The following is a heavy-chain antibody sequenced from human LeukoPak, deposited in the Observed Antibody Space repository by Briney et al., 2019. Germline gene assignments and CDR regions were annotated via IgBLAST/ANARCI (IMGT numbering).Heavy chain of an antibody. Sequence: GGSLRLSCAASGFIFSNYWMSWVRQAPGKGLEGVANIKHDGSEKYYVDSVKGRFTVSRDNAKNSLYLQMNSLRGEDTAVYYCATGSSGLYVLNFDYWGQGTLVTVPS. J-gene: IGHJ4*02. D-gene: IGHD3-22*01. CDR1: GFIFSNYW. CDR3: ATGSSGLYVLNFDY. CDR2: IKHDGSEK. V-gene: IGHV3-7*01.